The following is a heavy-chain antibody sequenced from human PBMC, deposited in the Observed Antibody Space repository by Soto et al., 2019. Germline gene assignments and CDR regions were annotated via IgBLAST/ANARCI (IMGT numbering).Heavy chain of an antibody. Sequence: PGESLKISCKGSGYSFTSYWIGWVRQMPGKGLEWMRIIYPGDSDTRYSPSFQGQVTISADKSISTAYLQWSSLKASDTAMYYCARHLGIVVVPAARASKPYYYYGMDVWGQGTTVTVSS. CDR2: IYPGDSDT. D-gene: IGHD2-2*01. J-gene: IGHJ6*02. V-gene: IGHV5-51*01. CDR3: ARHLGIVVVPAARASKPYYYYGMDV. CDR1: GYSFTSYW.